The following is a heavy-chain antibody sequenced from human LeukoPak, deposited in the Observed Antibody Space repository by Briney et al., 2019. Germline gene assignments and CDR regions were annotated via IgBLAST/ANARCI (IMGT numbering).Heavy chain of an antibody. D-gene: IGHD6-6*01. CDR2: IIPIFGTA. J-gene: IGHJ4*02. V-gene: IGHV1-69*13. CDR3: ARHEYSSSLEFDY. CDR1: GGTFSSYA. Sequence: SVKVSCKASGGTFSSYAISWVRQAPGQGLEWMGGIIPIFGTANYTQKFQGRVTITADESTSTAYMELSSLRSEDTAVYYCARHEYSSSLEFDYWGQGTLVTVSS.